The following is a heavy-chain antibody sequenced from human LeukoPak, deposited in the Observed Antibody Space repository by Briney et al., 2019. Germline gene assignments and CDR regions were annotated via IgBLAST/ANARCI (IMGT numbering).Heavy chain of an antibody. V-gene: IGHV4-59*08. J-gene: IGHJ4*02. Sequence: PSETLSLTCIVPGDSIRTDYWSSIRQSPGKGLEWIGYINYNGNTEYNPFLRSRVTISVDRSKNHVSLKVRSVTAADTAMYYCARLDCISDRCYNYWGRGTLVTVSS. CDR3: ARLDCISDRCYNY. CDR1: GDSIRTDY. CDR2: INYNGNT. D-gene: IGHD2-15*01.